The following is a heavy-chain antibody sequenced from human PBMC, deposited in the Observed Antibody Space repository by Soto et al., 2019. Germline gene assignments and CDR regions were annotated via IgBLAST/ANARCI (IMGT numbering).Heavy chain of an antibody. CDR1: GGTFSSYA. V-gene: IGHV1-69*01. Sequence: QVQLVQSGAEVKKPGSSVKVSCKASGGTFSSYAISWVRQAPGQGLEWMGGIIPIFGTANYAQKFQGRVTITEDESTSTAYMELSSVRSEDTAVYYCASHDYGDYATGYFDYWGQGTLVTVSS. J-gene: IGHJ4*02. D-gene: IGHD4-17*01. CDR2: IIPIFGTA. CDR3: ASHDYGDYATGYFDY.